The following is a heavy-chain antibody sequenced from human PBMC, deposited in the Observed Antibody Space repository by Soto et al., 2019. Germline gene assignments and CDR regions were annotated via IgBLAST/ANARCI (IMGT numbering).Heavy chain of an antibody. J-gene: IGHJ6*02. V-gene: IGHV1-69*01. Sequence: QVQLVQSGAEVKKPGSSVKVSCKASGGTFSSYAISWVRQAPGQGLEWVGGIIPIFGTANYAQKFQGRVPIPADESTSTAYMELSSLRSEDTAVYYCATAPLTYCGGDCSGDRDYYYYYGMDVWGQGTTVTVSS. CDR1: GGTFSSYA. CDR3: ATAPLTYCGGDCSGDRDYYYYYGMDV. CDR2: IIPIFGTA. D-gene: IGHD2-21*02.